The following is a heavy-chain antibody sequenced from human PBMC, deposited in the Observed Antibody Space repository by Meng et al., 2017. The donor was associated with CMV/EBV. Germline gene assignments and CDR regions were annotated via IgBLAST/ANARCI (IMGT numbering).Heavy chain of an antibody. CDR3: ARGKLDPHCSSTSCYDYYYGMDV. D-gene: IGHD2-2*01. J-gene: IGHJ6*02. CDR1: GFTFSSYS. V-gene: IGHV3-21*01. Sequence: GESLKISCAASGFTFSSYSMNWVRQAPGKGLEWVSSISSSSSYIYYVDSVKGRFTISRDNAKNSLYLQMNSLRAEDTAVYYCARGKLDPHCSSTSCYDYYYGMDVWGQGTTVTVSS. CDR2: ISSSSSYI.